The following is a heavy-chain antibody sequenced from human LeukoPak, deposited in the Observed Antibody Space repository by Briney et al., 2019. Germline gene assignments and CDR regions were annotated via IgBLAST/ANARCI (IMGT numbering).Heavy chain of an antibody. CDR2: ISYDGSNK. V-gene: IGHV3-30*04. J-gene: IGHJ4*02. D-gene: IGHD5-18*01. CDR3: ARDHTAMVGKIDY. Sequence: PGRSLRLSCAASGFTFSSYAMHWVRQAPGKGLEWVAVISYDGSNKYYADSVKGRFTISRDNSKNTLYLQMNSLRAEDTAVYYCARDHTAMVGKIDYWGQGTLVTVSS. CDR1: GFTFSSYA.